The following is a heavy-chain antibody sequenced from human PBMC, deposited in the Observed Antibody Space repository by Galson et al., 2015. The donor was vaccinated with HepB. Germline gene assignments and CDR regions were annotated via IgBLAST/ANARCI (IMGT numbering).Heavy chain of an antibody. J-gene: IGHJ5*02. V-gene: IGHV3-30*04. Sequence: SLRLSCAGPGFTFSGYALHWVRQAPGKGLEWVASISHDGYRRCNADFVEGRFTISRDDPKNTLYLQMTSLRPEDTAMYHCARVGQGYSLGSGFAPWGQGTLVTVSS. D-gene: IGHD5-18*01. CDR3: ARVGQGYSLGSGFAP. CDR2: ISHDGYRR. CDR1: GFTFSGYA.